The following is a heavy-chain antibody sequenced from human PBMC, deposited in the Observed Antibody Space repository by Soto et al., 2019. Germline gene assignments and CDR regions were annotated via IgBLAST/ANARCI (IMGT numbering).Heavy chain of an antibody. V-gene: IGHV3-30-3*01. D-gene: IGHD6-13*01. CDR1: GFTFISYA. CDR3: ARAYSSSPLEAFDI. Sequence: GGSLRLSCAASGFTFISYAMHWVRQAPGKGLEWVAVISYDGSNKYYADSVKGRFTISRDNSKNTLYLQMNSLRAEDTAVYYCARAYSSSPLEAFDIWGQGTMVTVS. CDR2: ISYDGSNK. J-gene: IGHJ3*02.